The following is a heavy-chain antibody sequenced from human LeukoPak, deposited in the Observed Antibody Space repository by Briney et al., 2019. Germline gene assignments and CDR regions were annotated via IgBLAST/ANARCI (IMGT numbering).Heavy chain of an antibody. CDR1: GYTFTSYG. V-gene: IGHV1-18*01. J-gene: IGHJ4*02. CDR3: ARARQQWLVPLDY. Sequence: ASVTVSCKASGYTFTSYGISWVRQAPGQGLEWMGWISTYSTNTNYAQKLQGRVTMTTDTSTGTAYMEMKSLRSDDSAVYYCARARQQWLVPLDYWGQGTLVTVSS. D-gene: IGHD6-19*01. CDR2: ISTYSTNT.